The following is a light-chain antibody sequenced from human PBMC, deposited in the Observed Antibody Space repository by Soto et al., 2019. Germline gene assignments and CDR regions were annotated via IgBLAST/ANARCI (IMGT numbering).Light chain of an antibody. CDR2: DAS. V-gene: IGKV3D-20*01. J-gene: IGKJ2*01. CDR1: QSVSSSY. Sequence: EIVLTQSPATLSLSPGERATLSCGASQSVSSSYLAWYQQKPGLAPRLLMYDASSRATGIPDRFSGSGSGTDVTLTISRLEPEDFAVYYCQQYSSSPYTFGQGTKLEI. CDR3: QQYSSSPYT.